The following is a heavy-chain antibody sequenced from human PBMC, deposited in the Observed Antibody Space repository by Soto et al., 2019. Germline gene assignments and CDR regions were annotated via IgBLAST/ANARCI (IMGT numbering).Heavy chain of an antibody. V-gene: IGHV1-18*01. CDR2: IAAYNGKS. CDR3: ARIPAENVFAMDV. CDR1: GYTFTTYI. D-gene: IGHD1-1*01. Sequence: QVQLMQSGAEVKRPGASVKVSCKASGYTFTTYIITWVRQAPGQGLEWVGWIAAYNGKSNYAQKFQGRVTMTIDTSTSTANMASRGLTSDDPAIYYSARIPAENVFAMDVWGHGTTVTVSS. J-gene: IGHJ6*02.